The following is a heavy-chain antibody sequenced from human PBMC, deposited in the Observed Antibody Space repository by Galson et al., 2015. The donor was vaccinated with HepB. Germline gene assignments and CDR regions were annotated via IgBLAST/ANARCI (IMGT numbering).Heavy chain of an antibody. V-gene: IGHV3-30*18. D-gene: IGHD2-2*01. J-gene: IGHJ4*02. CDR1: GFTFSSYG. Sequence: SLRLSCAASGFTFSSYGMHWVRQAPGKGLEWVAVISYDGSNKYYADSVKGRFTISRDNSKNTLYLQMNSLRAEDTAVYYCAKDACSSTSCFGGNFDYWGQGTLVTVSS. CDR3: AKDACSSTSCFGGNFDY. CDR2: ISYDGSNK.